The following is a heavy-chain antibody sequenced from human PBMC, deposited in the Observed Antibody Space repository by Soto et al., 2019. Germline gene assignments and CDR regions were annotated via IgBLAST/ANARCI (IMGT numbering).Heavy chain of an antibody. CDR3: ARMGDFWSGPGELDP. Sequence: SETLSLTCTVSCGSISSSSYYWAWIRQSPGKGLEWIGSVYYNGFTYYNPSLKSRVTISVDTSKNQFSLKLTSVTAADTAVYYCARMGDFWSGPGELDPWGQGTLVTVS. D-gene: IGHD3-3*01. CDR2: VYYNGFT. V-gene: IGHV4-39*01. J-gene: IGHJ5*02. CDR1: CGSISSSSYY.